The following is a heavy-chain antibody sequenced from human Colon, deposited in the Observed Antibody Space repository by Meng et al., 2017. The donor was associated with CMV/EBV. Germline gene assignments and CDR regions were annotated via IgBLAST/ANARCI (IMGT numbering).Heavy chain of an antibody. CDR1: EYTFTGYY. J-gene: IGHJ4*02. CDR2: INPNSGGT. CDR3: ARDWYPGDRRGSFDY. D-gene: IGHD3-22*01. V-gene: IGHV1-2*02. Sequence: QVQRVQSGAEVKKPGASVKVSCKASEYTFTGYYMPWVRQAPGQGLEWMGWINPNSGGTNYAQKFQGRVTMTRDTSITTAYMELSRLRSDDTAVYYCARDWYPGDRRGSFDYWGQGTLVTVSS.